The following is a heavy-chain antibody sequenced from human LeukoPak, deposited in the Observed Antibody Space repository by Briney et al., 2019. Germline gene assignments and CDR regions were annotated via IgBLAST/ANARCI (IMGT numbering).Heavy chain of an antibody. Sequence: GGSLRLSCAASGFTFSSYSMNWVRQAPGKGLEWVANIKQDGSEKYYVDSVKGRFTISRDNAKNSLYLQMNSLRAEDTAVYYCARDPRSKSFDYWGQGTLVTVSS. CDR3: ARDPRSKSFDY. CDR1: GFTFSSYS. D-gene: IGHD3-10*01. J-gene: IGHJ4*02. V-gene: IGHV3-7*01. CDR2: IKQDGSEK.